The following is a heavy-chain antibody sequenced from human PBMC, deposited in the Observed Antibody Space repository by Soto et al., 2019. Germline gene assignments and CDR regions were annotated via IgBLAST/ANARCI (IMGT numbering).Heavy chain of an antibody. CDR3: ARGPHRVGATITEYFQH. D-gene: IGHD1-26*01. CDR2: IWYDGSNK. J-gene: IGHJ1*01. Sequence: LRLSCAASGFTFSSYGMHWVRQAPGKGLEWVAVIWYDGSNKYYADSVKGRFTISRDNSKNTLYLQMNSLRAEDTAVYYCARGPHRVGATITEYFQHWGQGTLVTVSS. CDR1: GFTFSSYG. V-gene: IGHV3-33*01.